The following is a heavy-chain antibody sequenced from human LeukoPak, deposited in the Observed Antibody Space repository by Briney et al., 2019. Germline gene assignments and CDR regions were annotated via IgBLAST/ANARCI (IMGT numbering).Heavy chain of an antibody. D-gene: IGHD1-26*01. CDR1: GFTFSNFA. CDR2: LNGDNT. J-gene: IGHJ4*02. CDR3: VREATGYSFADY. V-gene: IGHV3-23*01. Sequence: GGSLRLSCAASGFTFSNFAMSWIRQAPGKGLEWVSALNGDNTYYADSVKGRFTVSRDNSKNTLYLQMNSLTAEDTAVYYCVREATGYSFADYWGQGTLVTVSS.